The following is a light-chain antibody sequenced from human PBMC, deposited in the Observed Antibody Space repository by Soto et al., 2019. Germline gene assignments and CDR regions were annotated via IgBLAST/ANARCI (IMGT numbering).Light chain of an antibody. CDR2: GAS. V-gene: IGKV3-20*01. CDR1: QSVSSSY. J-gene: IGKJ4*01. CDR3: QQYDNSPLT. Sequence: IDLTHSPGTLSLSPWEIAARSCRASQSVSSSYLAWYQQKPGQAPRLLIYGASDRATGIADRFSGSGSGTDFTLTISRLEPEDFAVYYCQQYDNSPLTFGGGTKVDIK.